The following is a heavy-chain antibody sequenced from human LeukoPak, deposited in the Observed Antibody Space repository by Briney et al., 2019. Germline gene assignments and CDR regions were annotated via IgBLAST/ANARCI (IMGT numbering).Heavy chain of an antibody. J-gene: IGHJ4*02. CDR1: GFTFSSYA. Sequence: PGGSLRLSCAASGFTFSSYAMSWVRQAPGKGLEGVSAISGSGGSTYYADSVKGRFTISRDNSKNTLYLQMNSLRAEDTAVYYCAKALRGSSSSDYWGQGTLVTVSS. CDR2: ISGSGGST. D-gene: IGHD6-6*01. CDR3: AKALRGSSSSDY. V-gene: IGHV3-23*01.